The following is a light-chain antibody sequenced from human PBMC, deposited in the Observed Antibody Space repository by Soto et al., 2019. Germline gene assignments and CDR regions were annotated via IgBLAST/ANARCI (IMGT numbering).Light chain of an antibody. Sequence: EIVLTQSPGTLSLSPGERATLSCRASQSVSSSSLAWYQQKPGQAPRLLIYGASSRTTGVSDRFSGSGSGTDFTLTISRLEPEDFAVYYCQQYGSSPLYTFGQGTQVEIK. CDR3: QQYGSSPLYT. CDR1: QSVSSSS. CDR2: GAS. V-gene: IGKV3-20*01. J-gene: IGKJ2*01.